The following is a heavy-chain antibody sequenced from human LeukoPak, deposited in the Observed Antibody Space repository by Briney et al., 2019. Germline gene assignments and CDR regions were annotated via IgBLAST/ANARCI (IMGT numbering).Heavy chain of an antibody. D-gene: IGHD4-4*01. Sequence: SETLSLTCTVSGGSISSYYWSWIRQPPGKGLEWIGSIYYSGSTYYNPSLKSRVTISVDTSKNQFSLNLSSVTAADTAVYYCASWVTSSAFDIWGQGTMVTVSS. J-gene: IGHJ3*02. CDR3: ASWVTSSAFDI. V-gene: IGHV4-59*05. CDR1: GGSISSYY. CDR2: IYYSGST.